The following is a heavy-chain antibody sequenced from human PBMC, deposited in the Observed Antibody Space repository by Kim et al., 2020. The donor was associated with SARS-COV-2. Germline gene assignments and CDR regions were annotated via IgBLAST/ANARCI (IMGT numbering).Heavy chain of an antibody. V-gene: IGHV4-59*01. CDR3: ARAQQWLGGYYYYGMDV. Sequence: LKSRVTISVDTSKNQFSRKLSSVTAADTAVYYCARAQQWLGGYYYYGMDVWGQGTTVTVSS. J-gene: IGHJ6*02. D-gene: IGHD6-19*01.